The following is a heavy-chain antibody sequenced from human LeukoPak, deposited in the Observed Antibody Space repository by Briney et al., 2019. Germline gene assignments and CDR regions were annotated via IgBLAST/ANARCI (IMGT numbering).Heavy chain of an antibody. CDR3: ARDKVAAAGLQADDYYYYYMDV. D-gene: IGHD6-13*01. J-gene: IGHJ6*03. CDR2: INPNSGGT. CDR1: GYTFTGYY. Sequence: VASVKVSCKASGYTFTGYYMHWVRQAPGQGLEWMGWINPNSGGTNYALKFQGRVTMTRDTSIRTAYMELSRLRSDDTAVYYCARDKVAAAGLQADDYYYYYMDVWGKGTTVTVSS. V-gene: IGHV1-2*02.